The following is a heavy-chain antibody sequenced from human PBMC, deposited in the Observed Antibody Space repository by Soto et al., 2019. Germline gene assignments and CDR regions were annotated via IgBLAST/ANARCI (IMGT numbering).Heavy chain of an antibody. V-gene: IGHV4-39*01. CDR2: MFYGVGT. J-gene: IGHJ4*02. D-gene: IGHD3-3*02. CDR3: ARLPSRHLVDY. CDR1: GSSINSSGYY. Sequence: PSETLSLTCTVSGSSINSSGYYWGWIRQPPGKGLEWIGSMFYGVGTYYNPSLKSRVTVSVDTSKNQFSLNLRSETAADTAVYYCARLPSRHLVDYWGQGTLVTVSS.